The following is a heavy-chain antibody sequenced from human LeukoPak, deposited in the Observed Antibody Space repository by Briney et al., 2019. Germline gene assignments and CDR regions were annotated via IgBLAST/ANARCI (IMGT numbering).Heavy chain of an antibody. Sequence: SETLSLTCTVSGGSIRRGGHHWSWIRQHPRKGLEWLGYIYYTGSTDYNPSLKSRVTISVDTSKNQFSLKLSSVTAADTAVYYCARTIIGYCSGGACYGYWYFDLWGRGTLVTVSS. V-gene: IGHV4-31*03. CDR3: ARTIIGYCSGGACYGYWYFDL. J-gene: IGHJ2*01. D-gene: IGHD2-15*01. CDR1: GGSIRRGGHH. CDR2: IYYTGST.